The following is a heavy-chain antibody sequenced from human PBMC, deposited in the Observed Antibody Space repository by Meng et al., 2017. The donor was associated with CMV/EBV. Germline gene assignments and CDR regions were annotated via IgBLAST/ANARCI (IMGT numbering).Heavy chain of an antibody. CDR2: INPNSGGT. D-gene: IGHD2-2*01. V-gene: IGHV1-2*02. CDR1: GYTFTGYY. Sequence: ASVKVSCKASGYTFTGYYMHRVRQAPGQGLEWMGWINPNSGGTNYAQKFQGRVTMTRDTSISTAYMELSRLRSDDTAVYYCARVVPAAIGTIDYWGQGTLVTVSS. J-gene: IGHJ4*02. CDR3: ARVVPAAIGTIDY.